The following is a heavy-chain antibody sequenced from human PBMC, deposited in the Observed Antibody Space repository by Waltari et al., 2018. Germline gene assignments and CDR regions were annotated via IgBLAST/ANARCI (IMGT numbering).Heavy chain of an antibody. CDR2: INPNSGGT. CDR1: GYPFTGYS. J-gene: IGHJ6*02. D-gene: IGHD2-15*01. CDR3: ASTGEDRTYYYYGMDV. Sequence: QVQLVQSGAEVKKPGASVKVSCKASGYPFTGYSMHWVRQAPGQGLEWMGRINPNSGGTNYAQKFQGRVTMTRDTSISTAYMELSRLRSDDTAVYYCASTGEDRTYYYYGMDVWGQGTTVTVSS. V-gene: IGHV1-2*06.